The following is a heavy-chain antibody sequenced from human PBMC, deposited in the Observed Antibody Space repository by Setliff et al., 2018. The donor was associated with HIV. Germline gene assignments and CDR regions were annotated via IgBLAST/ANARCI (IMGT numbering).Heavy chain of an antibody. CDR3: ARGHYGE. V-gene: IGHV3-53*01. CDR1: GFTVSGTY. Sequence: PGGSLRLSCAASGFTVSGTYMRWVRQAPGKGLEWVAVIYDDGRTYYGDSVKGRFTVSRDNSKNTLFLQMNSLRVDDTAVHFCARGHYGEWGQGTLVTVSS. D-gene: IGHD4-17*01. CDR2: IYDDGRT. J-gene: IGHJ4*02.